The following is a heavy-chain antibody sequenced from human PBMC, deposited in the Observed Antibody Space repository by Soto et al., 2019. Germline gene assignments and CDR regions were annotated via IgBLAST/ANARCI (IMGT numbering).Heavy chain of an antibody. CDR3: SRDPGFGAIGY. J-gene: IGHJ4*02. Sequence: GTLRLSWAAARRIGRDSRTAWVRQAPGKGLEWVALIHPDGSVASYVGSVRGRFIISRDNAQNSLYLQMNSVSAEDTAVYYCSRDPGFGAIGYSGQGTLVTVSS. CDR1: RRIGRDSR. D-gene: IGHD3-10*01. V-gene: IGHV3-7*01. CDR2: IHPDGSVA.